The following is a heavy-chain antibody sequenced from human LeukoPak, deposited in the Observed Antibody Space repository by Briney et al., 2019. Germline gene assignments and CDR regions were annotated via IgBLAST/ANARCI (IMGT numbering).Heavy chain of an antibody. Sequence: GRSLRLSCAASGFTFSSYAMHWVRQAPGKGLEWVAVVTYDGSNKYYADSVKGRFTISRDNSKNTLYLQMNSLRAEDTAVYYCARGEQLALDCWGQGTLVTVPS. V-gene: IGHV3-30*04. CDR1: GFTFSSYA. D-gene: IGHD6-13*01. J-gene: IGHJ4*02. CDR3: ARGEQLALDC. CDR2: VTYDGSNK.